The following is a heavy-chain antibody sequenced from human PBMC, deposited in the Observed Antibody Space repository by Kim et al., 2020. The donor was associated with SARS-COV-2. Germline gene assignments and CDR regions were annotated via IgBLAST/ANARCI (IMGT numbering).Heavy chain of an antibody. D-gene: IGHD3-22*01. CDR1: GFSFNDYY. J-gene: IGHJ4*02. V-gene: IGHV3-11*06. CDR2: ISSGTNYT. Sequence: GGSLRLSCAASGFSFNDYYVNWIRQAPGKGLEWVSYISSGTNYTKYADSVKGRFTISRDNAKNSLYLQMNSLRAEDSAMYYCARDSGDSSSSGDYWGQGTLVTVSS. CDR3: ARDSGDSSSSGDY.